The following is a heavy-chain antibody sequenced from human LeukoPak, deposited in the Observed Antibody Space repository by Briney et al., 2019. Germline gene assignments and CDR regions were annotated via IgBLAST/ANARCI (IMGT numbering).Heavy chain of an antibody. CDR1: GFMLSSHS. V-gene: IGHV3-21*01. D-gene: IGHD4-11*01. Sequence: PGGSLRLSCAASGFMLSSHSMNWVRQAPGKGLEWVSFISSSSSYIYYADSVKGRFTISRDNAKNSLYLQMNSLRAEDTAVYYCARGQATTSWATYYMDVWGKETTVTVSS. J-gene: IGHJ6*03. CDR3: ARGQATTSWATYYMDV. CDR2: ISSSSSYI.